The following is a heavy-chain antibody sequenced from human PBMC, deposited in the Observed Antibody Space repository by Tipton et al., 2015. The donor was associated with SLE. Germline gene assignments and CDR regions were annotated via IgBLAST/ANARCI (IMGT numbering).Heavy chain of an antibody. D-gene: IGHD1-26*01. V-gene: IGHV1-46*01. Sequence: QSGAEVKKPGASVKVSCRASGYTFTGYYIHWMRQAPGQGLEWMGIFHPSGNSASYGQQFQGRVTMTSDTSTSTVYMELSGLTSEDTAVYYCARWPGSYSPIDYWGQGTLVAVSS. J-gene: IGHJ4*02. CDR2: FHPSGNSA. CDR1: GYTFTGYY. CDR3: ARWPGSYSPIDY.